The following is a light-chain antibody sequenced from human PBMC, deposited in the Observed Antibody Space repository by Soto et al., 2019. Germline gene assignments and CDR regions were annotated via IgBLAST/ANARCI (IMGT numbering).Light chain of an antibody. CDR3: RSYDTSLSVAV. CDR2: NNN. J-gene: IGLJ2*01. CDR1: SSNIGAGYD. V-gene: IGLV1-40*01. Sequence: QSVLTQPPSVSGAPGQRVTISCTGTSSNIGAGYDVHWYQQLPGKAPKLLIYNNNNRPSGFPARFSASKSGTSASLGITGLQAEDEADYYCRSYDTSLSVAVFGGGTKVTVL.